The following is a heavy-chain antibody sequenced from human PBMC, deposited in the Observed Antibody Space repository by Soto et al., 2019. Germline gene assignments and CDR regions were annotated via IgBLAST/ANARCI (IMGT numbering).Heavy chain of an antibody. CDR1: GGSISSGGYY. D-gene: IGHD3-3*01. CDR3: ASRNHYDFWSGYYVHDAFDI. Sequence: QVQLQESGPGLVKPSQTLSLTCTVSGGSISSGGYYWSWIRQHPGKGLEWLGSIYYSGSTYYNPSLKSRVTISVDTSKNQFSLKLSSVTAADTAVYYCASRNHYDFWSGYYVHDAFDIWGQGTMVTVSS. V-gene: IGHV4-31*03. J-gene: IGHJ3*02. CDR2: IYYSGST.